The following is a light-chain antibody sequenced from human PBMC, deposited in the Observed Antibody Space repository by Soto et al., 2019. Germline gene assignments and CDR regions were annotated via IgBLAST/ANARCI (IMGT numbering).Light chain of an antibody. J-gene: IGKJ1*01. CDR2: AAS. CDR1: QSVSSD. Sequence: EIVMTQSPATLSVSPGERATLSCRASQSVSSDLAWYQQKPGQTPSLLIYAASTRATGIPARFSGSGSGTEFTLTISRLQSDDFAVYYCQQYRNWPRTFGQGTKVEI. CDR3: QQYRNWPRT. V-gene: IGKV3-15*01.